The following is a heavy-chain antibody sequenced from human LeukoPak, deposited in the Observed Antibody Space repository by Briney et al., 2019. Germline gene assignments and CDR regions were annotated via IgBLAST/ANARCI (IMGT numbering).Heavy chain of an antibody. CDR2: INHSGST. J-gene: IGHJ5*02. V-gene: IGHV4-39*07. CDR3: ASISRGWPESGHPNWFDP. Sequence: SETLSLTCTVSGGSITRSSYHWGWIRQPPGKGLEWIGEINHSGSTNYNPSLKSRVTISVDTSKNQFSLKLSSVTAADTAVYYCASISRGWPESGHPNWFDPWGQGTLVTVSS. D-gene: IGHD6-19*01. CDR1: GGSITRSSYH.